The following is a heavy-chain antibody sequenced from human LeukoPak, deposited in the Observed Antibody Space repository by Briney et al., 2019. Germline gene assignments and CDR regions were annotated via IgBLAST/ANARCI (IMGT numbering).Heavy chain of an antibody. CDR3: ARSGTSPRYYYMDV. V-gene: IGHV3-30*02. CDR1: GFTFSSYG. D-gene: IGHD1-1*01. Sequence: GGSLRLSCAASGFTFSSYGMHWVRRAPGKGLEWVAFIRYDGSNKYYADSVKGRFTISRDNSKNTLYLQMNSLRAEDTAVYYCARSGTSPRYYYMDVWGKGTTVTVSS. J-gene: IGHJ6*03. CDR2: IRYDGSNK.